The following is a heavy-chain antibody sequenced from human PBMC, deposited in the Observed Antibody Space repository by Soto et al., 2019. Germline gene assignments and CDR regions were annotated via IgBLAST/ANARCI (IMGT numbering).Heavy chain of an antibody. Sequence: EVQLVESGGGLVQPGGSLRLSCAASGFTVSSNYMSWVRQAPGKGLEWVSVIYSGGSTYYADSVKGRFTISRDNSKNTLYLQMNSLRAEDTAVYYCARDELELLGYHYFDYWGQGTLVTVSS. V-gene: IGHV3-66*01. CDR2: IYSGGST. CDR1: GFTVSSNY. D-gene: IGHD1-7*01. J-gene: IGHJ4*02. CDR3: ARDELELLGYHYFDY.